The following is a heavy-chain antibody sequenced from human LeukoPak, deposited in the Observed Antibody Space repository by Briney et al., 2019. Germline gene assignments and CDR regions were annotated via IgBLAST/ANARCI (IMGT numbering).Heavy chain of an antibody. D-gene: IGHD3-10*01. CDR2: IQYNGNNK. Sequence: GGSLRLSCAASGFTFNNFGMHWVRQAPGKGLEWVTFIQYNGNNKYYADSVKGRFTNSRDNSKNTLYLQMNSLRAEDTAMYYCAKDNRDYYIDYWGQGTLVTVSS. J-gene: IGHJ4*02. CDR3: AKDNRDYYIDY. CDR1: GFTFNNFG. V-gene: IGHV3-30*02.